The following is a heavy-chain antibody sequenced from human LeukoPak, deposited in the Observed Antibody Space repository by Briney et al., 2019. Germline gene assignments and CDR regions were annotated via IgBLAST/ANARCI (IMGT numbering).Heavy chain of an antibody. D-gene: IGHD6-13*01. V-gene: IGHV1-18*01. CDR3: ASSYSSSWYAWGAFDI. Sequence: ASLKGSCEGSGYTFTRFGIRSGRQSPGHRGEWMGWISAYNGNTNYAQKLQGRVTMTTDTSTSTAYMELRSLRADDTAVYYCASSYSSSWYAWGAFDIWGQGTMVTVSS. CDR2: ISAYNGNT. J-gene: IGHJ3*02. CDR1: GYTFTRFG.